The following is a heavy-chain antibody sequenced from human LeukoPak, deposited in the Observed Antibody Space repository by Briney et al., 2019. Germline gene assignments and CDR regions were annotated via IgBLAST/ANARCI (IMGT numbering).Heavy chain of an antibody. J-gene: IGHJ4*02. Sequence: PSETLSLTCTVSSSPISGYYWSWIRQPPGKGLEWIGYVYYGGITDYNPSLGSRVTISVDTSKNQSSLKLTSVTAADTAVYYCARVPPVETATTYFDYWGQGTLVTVSS. CDR2: VYYGGIT. CDR1: SSPISGYY. D-gene: IGHD5-24*01. CDR3: ARVPPVETATTYFDY. V-gene: IGHV4-59*01.